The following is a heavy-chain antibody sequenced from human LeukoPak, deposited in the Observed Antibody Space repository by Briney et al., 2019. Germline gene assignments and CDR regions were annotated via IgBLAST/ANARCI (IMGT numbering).Heavy chain of an antibody. V-gene: IGHV3-33*01. D-gene: IGHD1-7*01. J-gene: IGHJ3*02. CDR3: ARDSGELRNSFDI. Sequence: SGRSLRLSCVASGFTYSNHGMHWVRQAPGRGLEWVAVIWYDGSQEYYADSVKGRFTISRDNSKNTLDLQVNSLRAEDTAVYYCARDSGELRNSFDIWGHGTMVTVSS. CDR1: GFTYSNHG. CDR2: IWYDGSQE.